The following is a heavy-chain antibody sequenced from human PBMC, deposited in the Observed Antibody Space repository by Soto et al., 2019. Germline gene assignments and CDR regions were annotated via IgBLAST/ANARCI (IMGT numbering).Heavy chain of an antibody. CDR1: GFTFSSYW. J-gene: IGHJ6*02. Sequence: AGSLRLSCAASGFTFSSYWMHWVRQAPGKGLVWVSRINSDGSSTSYADSVKGRFTISRDNAKNTLYLQMNSLRAEDTAVYYCARDYYDSSGPYGMDVWGQGTTVTVSS. CDR2: INSDGSST. CDR3: ARDYYDSSGPYGMDV. V-gene: IGHV3-74*01. D-gene: IGHD3-22*01.